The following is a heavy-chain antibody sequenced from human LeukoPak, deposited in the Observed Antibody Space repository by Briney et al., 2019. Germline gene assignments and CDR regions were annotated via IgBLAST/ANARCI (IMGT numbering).Heavy chain of an antibody. D-gene: IGHD3-10*02. CDR1: GFIFSNHG. V-gene: IGHV3-48*04. J-gene: IGHJ6*04. Sequence: GGSLRLSCAASGFIFSNHGMNWVRQAPGKGLEWLSGVSPPGGSTYYADSVKGRFTISRDNAKNSLYLQMNSLRAEDTAVYYCAELGITMIGGVWGKGTTVTISS. CDR3: AELGITMIGGV. CDR2: VSPPGGST.